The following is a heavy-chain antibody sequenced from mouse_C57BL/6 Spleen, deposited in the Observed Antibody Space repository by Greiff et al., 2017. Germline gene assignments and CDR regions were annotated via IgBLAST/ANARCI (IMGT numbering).Heavy chain of an antibody. Sequence: QVHLQQSGAELVKPGASVKLSCKASGYTFTSYWMHWVKQRPGQGLEWIGMIHPNSGSTNYNEKFKSKATLTVDKSSSTAYMQLSSLTSDDSAVYYCARSYGSSYWYFDVWGTGTTVTVSS. J-gene: IGHJ1*03. D-gene: IGHD1-1*01. CDR1: GYTFTSYW. CDR3: ARSYGSSYWYFDV. V-gene: IGHV1-64*01. CDR2: IHPNSGST.